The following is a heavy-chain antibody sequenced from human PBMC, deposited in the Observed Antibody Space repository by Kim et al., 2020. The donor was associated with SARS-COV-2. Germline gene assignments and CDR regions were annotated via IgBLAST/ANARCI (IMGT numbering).Heavy chain of an antibody. V-gene: IGHV3-30-3*01. CDR3: ARAHSEQWLALFDY. D-gene: IGHD6-19*01. CDR1: GFTFSSYA. CDR2: ISYDGSNK. J-gene: IGHJ4*02. Sequence: GGSLRLSCAASGFTFSSYAMHWVRQAPGKGLEWVAVISYDGSNKYYADSVKGRFTISRDNSKNTLYLQMNSLRAEDTAVYYCARAHSEQWLALFDYWGQGTLVTVSS.